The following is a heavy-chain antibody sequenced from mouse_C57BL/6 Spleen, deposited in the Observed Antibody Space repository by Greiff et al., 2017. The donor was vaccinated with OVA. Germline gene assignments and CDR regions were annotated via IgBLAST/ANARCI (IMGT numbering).Heavy chain of an antibody. CDR3: AREPYYAMDY. CDR2: IYPGDGDT. Sequence: QVQLQQSGPELVKPGASVKISCKASGYAFSSSWMNWVKQRPGKGLEWIGRIYPGDGDTNYNGKFKGKATLTADKSSSTAYMQLSSLTSEDSAVSCCAREPYYAMDYWGQGTSVTVSS. CDR1: GYAFSSSW. V-gene: IGHV1-82*01. J-gene: IGHJ4*01.